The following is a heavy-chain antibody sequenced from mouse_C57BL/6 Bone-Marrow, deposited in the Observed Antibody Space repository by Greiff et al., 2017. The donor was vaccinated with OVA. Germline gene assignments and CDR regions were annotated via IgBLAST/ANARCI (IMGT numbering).Heavy chain of an antibody. CDR2: IYPGSGNT. CDR3: ARADYYGSSYDAMDY. V-gene: IGHV1-76*01. J-gene: IGHJ4*01. CDR1: GYTFTDYY. Sequence: QVHVKQSGAELVRPGASVKLSCKASGYTFTDYYINWVKQRPGQGLEWIARIYPGSGNTYYNEKFKGKDTLTAEKSSSTAYMQLSSLTSEDSAVYFWARADYYGSSYDAMDYWGQGTSVTVSS. D-gene: IGHD1-1*01.